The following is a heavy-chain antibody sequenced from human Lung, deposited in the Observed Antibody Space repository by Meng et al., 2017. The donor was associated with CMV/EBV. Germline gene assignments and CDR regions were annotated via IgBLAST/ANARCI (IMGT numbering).Heavy chain of an antibody. Sequence: SETLSLTCTVSGGSISSYYLSWIRQPTGKGLEWIWYIYYSGSTNYNPSLKSRVTISVDTSKNQFSLKLSSVTAADTAVYYCASGSGYRYFHNWGQGTLVTVSS. CDR2: IYYSGST. CDR1: GGSISSYY. V-gene: IGHV4-59*01. CDR3: ASGSGYRYFHN. J-gene: IGHJ1*01. D-gene: IGHD3-3*01.